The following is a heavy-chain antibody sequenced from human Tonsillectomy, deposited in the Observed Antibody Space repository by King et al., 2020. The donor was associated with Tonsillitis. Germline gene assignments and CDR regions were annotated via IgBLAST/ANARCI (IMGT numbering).Heavy chain of an antibody. CDR2: ISSSSSYI. J-gene: IGHJ4*02. D-gene: IGHD6-13*01. CDR1: GFTFSSYS. V-gene: IGHV3-21*01. CDR3: ARDRVWYSSSWSPKRTFDY. Sequence: VQLVESGGGLVKPGGSLRLSCAASGFTFSSYSMNWVRQAPGKGLEWVSSISSSSSYIYYADSVKGRFTISRYNAKNSLYLQMNSLRAEDTAAYYCARDRVWYSSSWSPKRTFDYWGQGALVTVSS.